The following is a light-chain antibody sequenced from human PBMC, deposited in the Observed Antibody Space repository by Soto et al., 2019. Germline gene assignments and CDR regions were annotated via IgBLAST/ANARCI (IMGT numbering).Light chain of an antibody. Sequence: EIVMTQSPATLSLSPGERATLSCRASQSVNSNLAWYQQKAGQAPRLLIYGTSTRATGFPARFSGSGSGTEFNLTISSLQSEDFAVYFCQQYDDWLRLTFGGGTKVDIK. J-gene: IGKJ4*01. CDR2: GTS. V-gene: IGKV3-15*01. CDR1: QSVNSN. CDR3: QQYDDWLRLT.